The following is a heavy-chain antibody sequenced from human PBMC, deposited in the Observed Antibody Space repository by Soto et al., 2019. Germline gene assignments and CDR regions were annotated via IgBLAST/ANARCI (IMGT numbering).Heavy chain of an antibody. V-gene: IGHV3-72*01. CDR2: IRNKANRYTT. Sequence: EMQLVESGGGLVQPGGSLRLSCAASGFSFSDHYMDWVRQAPGKGLEWVGRIRNKANRYTTEYAASVKGRFTISRDDSKNSLYLQMNSLVTDDTAVYFCTKDTPGAPSTLDYWGQVTLVSVSS. CDR3: TKDTPGAPSTLDY. J-gene: IGHJ4*02. D-gene: IGHD2-15*01. CDR1: GFSFSDHY.